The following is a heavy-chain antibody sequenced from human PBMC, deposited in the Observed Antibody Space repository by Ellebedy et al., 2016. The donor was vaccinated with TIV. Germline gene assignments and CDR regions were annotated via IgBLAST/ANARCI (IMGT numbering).Heavy chain of an antibody. Sequence: SETLSLTCTVSGGSLSSYFWSWVRQPPGKGLEWIGYIYYTGSTSYNPSLKSRVTMSVDMSKSQFSLSLSSVTAADTAVYYCAGGSYTPYGMDVWGQGTMVTVSS. V-gene: IGHV4-59*01. CDR1: GGSLSSYF. J-gene: IGHJ6*02. D-gene: IGHD1-26*01. CDR2: IYYTGST. CDR3: AGGSYTPYGMDV.